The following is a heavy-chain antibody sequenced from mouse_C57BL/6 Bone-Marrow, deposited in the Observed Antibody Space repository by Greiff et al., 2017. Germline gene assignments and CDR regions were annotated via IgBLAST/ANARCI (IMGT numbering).Heavy chain of an antibody. Sequence: EVQLQQSGAELVKPGASVKLSCTASGFNIKDYYMNWVKQRTEQGLEWIGRIDPEDGETKYAPNFQGKATITAETYSTTAYMQISSRTSEDTAFYYCAIYCSSYIDYWYFDVWGTGTSVTVAS. D-gene: IGHD1-1*01. CDR1: GFNIKDYY. J-gene: IGHJ1*03. CDR2: IDPEDGET. V-gene: IGHV14-2*01. CDR3: AIYCSSYIDYWYFDV.